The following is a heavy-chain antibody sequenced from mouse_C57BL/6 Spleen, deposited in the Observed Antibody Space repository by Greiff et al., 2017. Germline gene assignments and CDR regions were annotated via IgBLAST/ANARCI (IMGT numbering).Heavy chain of an antibody. J-gene: IGHJ3*01. CDR3: AIGEIELWSH. D-gene: IGHD1-1*02. V-gene: IGHV1-76*01. CDR2: IYPGSGNT. CDR1: GYTFTDYY. Sequence: QVQLQQSGAELVRPGASVKLSCKASGYTFTDYYINWVKQRPGQGLEWIARIYPGSGNTYYNEKFKGKATLTAEKSSSTAYMQLSSLTSEDSAVYFCAIGEIELWSHWGQGTLVTVSA.